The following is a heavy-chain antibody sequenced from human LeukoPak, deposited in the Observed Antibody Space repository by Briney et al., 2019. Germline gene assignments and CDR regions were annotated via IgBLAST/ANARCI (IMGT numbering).Heavy chain of an antibody. CDR1: GFTFSSYE. CDR3: ARAGYSSSWYYFEY. CDR2: ISYHGSNK. D-gene: IGHD6-13*01. J-gene: IGHJ4*02. Sequence: GGSLRLSCAASGFTFSSYEMNWVRQAPGKGLEWVALISYHGSNKYYADSVKGRFTISRDNSKNTLYLQMNSLRAEDTAVYYCARAGYSSSWYYFEYWGQGTLVTVSS. V-gene: IGHV3-30*03.